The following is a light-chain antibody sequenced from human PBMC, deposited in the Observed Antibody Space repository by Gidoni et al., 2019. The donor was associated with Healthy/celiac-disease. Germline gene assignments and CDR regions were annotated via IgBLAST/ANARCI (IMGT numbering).Light chain of an antibody. CDR3: QQRSNWPRIT. Sequence: DIVLTQSPATLSLSPGERASQSVSSYLAWYQQKPGQAPRRLIYDASNRATGIPARFSGSGSGTDFTLTISSLEPEDFAVYYCQQRSNWPRITFXXXTRLEIK. V-gene: IGKV3-11*01. CDR2: DAS. J-gene: IGKJ5*01. CDR1: QSVSSY.